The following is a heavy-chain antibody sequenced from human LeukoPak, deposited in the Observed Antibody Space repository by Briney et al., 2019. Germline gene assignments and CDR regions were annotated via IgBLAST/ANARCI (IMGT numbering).Heavy chain of an antibody. Sequence: SETLSLTCAVYGGSFSGYYWSWIRQPPGKGLEWIGEINHSGSTNYNPSLKSRVTISVDTSKNQFSLELSSVTAADTAVYYCARGLGSGSRLIPWGQGTLVTVSS. V-gene: IGHV4-34*01. J-gene: IGHJ5*02. CDR3: ARGLGSGSRLIP. CDR1: GGSFSGYY. D-gene: IGHD1-26*01. CDR2: INHSGST.